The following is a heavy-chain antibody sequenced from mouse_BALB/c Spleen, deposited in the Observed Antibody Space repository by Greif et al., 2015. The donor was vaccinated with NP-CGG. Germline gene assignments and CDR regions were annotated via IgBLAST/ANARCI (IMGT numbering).Heavy chain of an antibody. Sequence: QVQLQQPGAELAKPGASVKMSCKASGYTFTSYWMHWVKQRPGQGLEWIGYINPSTGYTEYNQKFKDKATLTADKSSSTAYMQLRSLTSEDYAVYYCASVYGSSYFEYWGQGTTLTVSS. CDR1: GYTFTSYW. CDR3: ASVYGSSYFEY. CDR2: INPSTGYT. J-gene: IGHJ2*01. D-gene: IGHD1-1*01. V-gene: IGHV1-7*01.